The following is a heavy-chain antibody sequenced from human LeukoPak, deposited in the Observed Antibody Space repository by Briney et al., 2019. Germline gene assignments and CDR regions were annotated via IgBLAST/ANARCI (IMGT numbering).Heavy chain of an antibody. D-gene: IGHD6-19*01. CDR1: GFTFSNAW. J-gene: IGHJ4*02. V-gene: IGHV3-15*01. CDR2: IKSKTDGGTT. Sequence: GGSLRLSCAASGFTFSNAWMSWVRQAPGKGLEWVGRIKSKTDGGTTDYAAPVKGRFTISRDVSKTTLYLQMNSLKTEDLAVYYCTSADYSSGRYYFDYWGQGTLVTVSS. CDR3: TSADYSSGRYYFDY.